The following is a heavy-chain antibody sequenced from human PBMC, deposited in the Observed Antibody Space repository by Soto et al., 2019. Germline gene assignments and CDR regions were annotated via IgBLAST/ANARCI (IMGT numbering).Heavy chain of an antibody. V-gene: IGHV1-2*04. D-gene: IGHD3-22*01. CDR2: INPNSGGT. CDR3: ATTRKYYYDSSGYDAFDI. J-gene: IGHJ3*02. CDR1: GYTFTGYY. Sequence: ASVKVSCKASGYTFTGYYMHWVRQAPGQGLEWMGWINPNSGGTNYAQKFQGWVTMTRDTSISTAYMELSGLRSDDTAVYYCATTRKYYYDSSGYDAFDIWGQGTMVTVSS.